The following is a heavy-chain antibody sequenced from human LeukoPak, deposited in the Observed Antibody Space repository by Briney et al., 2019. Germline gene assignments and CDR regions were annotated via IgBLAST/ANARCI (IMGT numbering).Heavy chain of an antibody. V-gene: IGHV3-53*01. CDR2: IYSGGST. Sequence: GGSLRLSCAASGFTVSSNYMSWVRQAPGKGLEWVSVIYSGGSTYYADSVKGRFTISRDNSKNTLFLQMKSLRAEDTAVYYCARVPFGSGSYSTLDYWGQGTLVTVSP. J-gene: IGHJ4*02. CDR3: ARVPFGSGSYSTLDY. D-gene: IGHD3-10*01. CDR1: GFTVSSNY.